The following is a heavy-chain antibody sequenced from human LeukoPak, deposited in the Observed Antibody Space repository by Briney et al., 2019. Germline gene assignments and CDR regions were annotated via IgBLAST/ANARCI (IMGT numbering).Heavy chain of an antibody. CDR3: ARGGLRDIPFDY. D-gene: IGHD2-15*01. Sequence: SETLSLTCTVSGVSISSSNSYWGWIRQPPGKGLEWIGSIYYSGSTYYNPSLKSRVTISVDTSKNQFSLKLSSVTAADTAVYYCARGGLRDIPFDYWGQGTLVTVSS. CDR1: GVSISSSNSY. V-gene: IGHV4-39*07. J-gene: IGHJ4*02. CDR2: IYYSGST.